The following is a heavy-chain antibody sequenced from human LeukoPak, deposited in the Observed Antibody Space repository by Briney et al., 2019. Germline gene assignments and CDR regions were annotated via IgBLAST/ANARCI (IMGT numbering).Heavy chain of an antibody. V-gene: IGHV1-69*13. CDR1: GGTFGSYA. Sequence: SVKVSCKASGGTFGSYAISWVRQAPGQGLEWMGGIIPIFGTANYAQKFQGRVTITADESTSTAYMELSSLRSEDTAVYYCARDQGSGYYRDYYYYYMDVWGKGTTVTVSS. CDR2: IIPIFGTA. CDR3: ARDQGSGYYRDYYYYYMDV. D-gene: IGHD3-22*01. J-gene: IGHJ6*03.